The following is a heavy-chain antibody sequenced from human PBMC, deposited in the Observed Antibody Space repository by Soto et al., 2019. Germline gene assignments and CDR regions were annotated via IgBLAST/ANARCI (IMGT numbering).Heavy chain of an antibody. Sequence: QVQLVQSGAEVKKPGSSVKVSCKASGGTFSSYTISWVRQAPGQGLEWMGRIIPILGIANYAQKFQGRVTSTADKSTSTAYMELSSLRSEDTAVYYCGREWGNRKSAAFDIWGQGTMVTVSS. CDR3: GREWGNRKSAAFDI. CDR2: IIPILGIA. D-gene: IGHD7-27*01. V-gene: IGHV1-69*08. CDR1: GGTFSSYT. J-gene: IGHJ3*02.